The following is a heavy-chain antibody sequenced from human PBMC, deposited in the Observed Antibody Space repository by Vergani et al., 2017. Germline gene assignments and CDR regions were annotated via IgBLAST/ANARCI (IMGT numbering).Heavy chain of an antibody. CDR1: GGSFSGYY. V-gene: IGHV4-34*01. Sequence: QVQLQQWGAGLLKPSETLSLTCAVYGGSFSGYYWSWIRQPPGKGLEWIGEINHSGSTNYNPSLKSRVTISVDTSKNQFSLKLGSVTAADTAVYYCARGYGSGSYYVYYYGMDVWGQGTTVTVSS. CDR3: ARGYGSGSYYVYYYGMDV. J-gene: IGHJ6*02. CDR2: INHSGST. D-gene: IGHD3-10*01.